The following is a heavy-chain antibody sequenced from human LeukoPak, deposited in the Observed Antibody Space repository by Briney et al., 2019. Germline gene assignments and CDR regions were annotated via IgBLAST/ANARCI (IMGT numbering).Heavy chain of an antibody. CDR2: INSDGSST. CDR1: GFTFSSYW. CDR3: ARDLTWFGELSLYYFDY. V-gene: IGHV3-74*01. Sequence: GGSLRLSCADSGFTFSSYWLHWVRHAPGKGLVWVSRINSDGSSTSYADSVKGRFTISRDNAKNTLYLQMNSLRAEDTAVYYCARDLTWFGELSLYYFDYWGQGTLVTVSS. D-gene: IGHD3-10*01. J-gene: IGHJ4*02.